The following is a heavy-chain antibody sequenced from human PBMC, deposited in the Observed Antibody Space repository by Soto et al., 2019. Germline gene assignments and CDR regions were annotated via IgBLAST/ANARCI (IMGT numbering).Heavy chain of an antibody. D-gene: IGHD3-9*01. CDR3: ARVSAGLDWPPDYYYYGMDV. Sequence: QVQLVQSGAEVKKPGASVKVCCKASGYTFTSYGISWVRQAPGQGLEWMGWISAYNGNTNYAQKLQGRVTMTTDTSTSTAYMELRSLRSDDTAVYYCARVSAGLDWPPDYYYYGMDVWGQGTTVTVSS. CDR1: GYTFTSYG. J-gene: IGHJ6*02. CDR2: ISAYNGNT. V-gene: IGHV1-18*04.